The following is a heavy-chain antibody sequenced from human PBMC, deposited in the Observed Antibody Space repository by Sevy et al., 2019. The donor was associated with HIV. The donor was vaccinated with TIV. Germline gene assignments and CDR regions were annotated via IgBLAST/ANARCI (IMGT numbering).Heavy chain of an antibody. J-gene: IGHJ4*02. CDR1: GFTFTGST. V-gene: IGHV3-73*01. CDR2: IRSRAKTYAT. D-gene: IGHD6-19*01. CDR3: SSQRTIAVAGDYFDY. Sequence: GGSLRLSCAASGFTFTGSTMYWIRQASGKGLEWVASIRSRAKTYATAYAASVKGRFTISRDDSRNTAYLQMNSLKTEDTAVYYCSSQRTIAVAGDYFDYWGQRTLVTVSS.